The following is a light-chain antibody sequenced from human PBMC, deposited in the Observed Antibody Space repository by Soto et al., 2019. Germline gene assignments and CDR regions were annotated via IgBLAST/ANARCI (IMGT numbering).Light chain of an antibody. CDR2: DVS. V-gene: IGLV2-14*01. CDR1: SSDVGGYNY. J-gene: IGLJ1*01. CDR3: SAYSGSNSLYV. Sequence: QSALTQPASVSGSPGQSITISCTGTSSDVGGYNYVSWYQQHPGKVPKLMIHDVSNRPSGVSNRFSGSKSGNTASLTISGLQAEDEADYYCSAYSGSNSLYVFGTGTKVTVL.